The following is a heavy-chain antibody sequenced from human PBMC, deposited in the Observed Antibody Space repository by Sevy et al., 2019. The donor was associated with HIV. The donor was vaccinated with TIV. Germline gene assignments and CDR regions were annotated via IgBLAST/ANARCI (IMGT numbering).Heavy chain of an antibody. Sequence: SETLSLTCTVSGGSISSYYWSWIRQPPGKGLEWIGYIYYSGSTNYNPSLKSRVTISVDTSKNQFSRKLSSVTAADTAVYYCASHWGSDYWGQRTLVTVSS. CDR3: ASHWGSDY. CDR2: IYYSGST. J-gene: IGHJ4*02. D-gene: IGHD7-27*01. CDR1: GGSISSYY. V-gene: IGHV4-59*13.